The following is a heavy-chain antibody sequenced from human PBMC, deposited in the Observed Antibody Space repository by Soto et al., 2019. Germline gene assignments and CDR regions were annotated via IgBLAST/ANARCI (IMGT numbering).Heavy chain of an antibody. J-gene: IGHJ4*02. Sequence: QVQLVESGGGVVQPGRSLRLSCAASGFTFSSYAMHWVRQAPGKGLEWVAIISYDGSNKYYADSVKGRFTISRDNSKNTLYLQMDSLRTEDTAVFYCARVRSTTLGIIDEGFDCWGQGTLVTVSS. CDR3: ARVRSTTLGIIDEGFDC. CDR1: GFTFSSYA. CDR2: ISYDGSNK. D-gene: IGHD1-26*01. V-gene: IGHV3-30-3*01.